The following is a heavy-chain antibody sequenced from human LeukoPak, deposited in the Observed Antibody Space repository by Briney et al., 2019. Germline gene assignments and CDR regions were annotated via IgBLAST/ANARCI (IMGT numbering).Heavy chain of an antibody. D-gene: IGHD5-24*01. J-gene: IGHJ6*03. V-gene: IGHV1-69*05. Sequence: VASVKVSCKASGYTFTSYDINWVRQAPGQGLEWMGGSIPIFGTANYAQKLQGRVTITTDESTSTAYMELSSLRSEDTAVYYCAHTPRDGYNPGYYMDVWGKGTTVTVSS. CDR2: SIPIFGTA. CDR1: GYTFTSYD. CDR3: AHTPRDGYNPGYYMDV.